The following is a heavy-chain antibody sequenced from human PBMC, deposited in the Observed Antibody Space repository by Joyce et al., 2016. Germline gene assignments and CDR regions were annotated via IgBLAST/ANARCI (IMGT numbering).Heavy chain of an antibody. Sequence: QLVQSGAEVKKPGSSVRVSCRASGGTFSNYAISWVRQAPGQGLEWMGGSIPNVGIPNYAHKVEGRVTITADKATNTAYMELSSLRSEDTAMYYCARDEFGDLAFDVWGQGTMVTVPS. V-gene: IGHV1-69*17. CDR3: ARDEFGDLAFDV. J-gene: IGHJ3*01. CDR2: SIPNVGIP. CDR1: GGTFSNYA. D-gene: IGHD3-16*01.